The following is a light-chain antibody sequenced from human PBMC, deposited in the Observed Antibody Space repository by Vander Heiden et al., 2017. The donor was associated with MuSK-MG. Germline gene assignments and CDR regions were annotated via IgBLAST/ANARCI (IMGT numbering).Light chain of an antibody. CDR2: AAS. Sequence: DIQMTQSPSSLSAFVGDRITITCRASQTISHYLNWYQQKPGKAPKLLIYAASNLQSRVPSTLTGTPSGAEFTLTISRLQPEDFATYYCQEGDKIPYTFGQGTKVEIK. CDR1: QTISHY. J-gene: IGKJ2*01. CDR3: QEGDKIPYT. V-gene: IGKV1-39*01.